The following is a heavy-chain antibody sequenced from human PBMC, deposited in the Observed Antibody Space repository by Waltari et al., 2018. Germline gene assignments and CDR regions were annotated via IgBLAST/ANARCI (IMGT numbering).Heavy chain of an antibody. CDR2: IYHSGST. Sequence: QVQLQESGPGLVKPSETLSLTCAVSGYSISSGYYWGWIRQPPGKGLEWIGSIYHSGSTYYNPSLKSRVTISVDTSKNQFSLKLSSVTAADTAVYYCARPKSIAVAGSDAFDIWGQGTMVTVSS. J-gene: IGHJ3*02. CDR1: GYSISSGYY. V-gene: IGHV4-38-2*01. CDR3: ARPKSIAVAGSDAFDI. D-gene: IGHD6-19*01.